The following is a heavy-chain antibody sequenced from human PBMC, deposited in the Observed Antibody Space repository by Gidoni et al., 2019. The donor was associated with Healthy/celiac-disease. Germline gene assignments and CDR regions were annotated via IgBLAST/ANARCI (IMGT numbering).Heavy chain of an antibody. D-gene: IGHD2-15*01. Sequence: EVQLVEPGGVLVKPGGSLRLSCAASGLTFSSYSMNWVRQAPGKALEWVSSISSSSSYIYYADSVKGRFTISRDNAKNSLYLQMNSLRAEDTAVYYWAAGGGNPFDAFDIWGQGTMVTVSS. CDR2: ISSSSSYI. CDR1: GLTFSSYS. CDR3: AAGGGNPFDAFDI. J-gene: IGHJ3*02. V-gene: IGHV3-21*01.